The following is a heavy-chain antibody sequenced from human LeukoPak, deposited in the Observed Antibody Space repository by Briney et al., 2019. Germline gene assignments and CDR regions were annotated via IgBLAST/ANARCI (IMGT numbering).Heavy chain of an antibody. J-gene: IGHJ3*01. CDR3: ARDESRHGVMVPAEGVFDV. V-gene: IGHV1-69*13. Sequence: SVKVSCKASGYTFTGYYMHWVRQPPGQGLQWMGGIIPLFDTTNFAQKFQGRVTITADESTTTVYMELSSLRSEDTALYYCARDESRHGVMVPAEGVFDVWGQGTMVTVSS. CDR2: IIPLFDTT. CDR1: GYTFTGYY. D-gene: IGHD2-2*01.